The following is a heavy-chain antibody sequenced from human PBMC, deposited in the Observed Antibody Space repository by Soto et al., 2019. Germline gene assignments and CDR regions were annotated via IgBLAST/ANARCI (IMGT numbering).Heavy chain of an antibody. CDR1: GFSFSSYA. J-gene: IGHJ6*02. D-gene: IGHD6-13*01. V-gene: IGHV3-23*01. Sequence: GGSLRLSCVASGFSFSSYAMSWVRQVPGKGLEWVSGITGRGGSTYNADSVKGRFTISRDNFKNTLYLQMTSLRAEDTAVYYCTKGMEEQLVLFYYYYGTDVWGQGTTVTVSS. CDR3: TKGMEEQLVLFYYYYGTDV. CDR2: ITGRGGST.